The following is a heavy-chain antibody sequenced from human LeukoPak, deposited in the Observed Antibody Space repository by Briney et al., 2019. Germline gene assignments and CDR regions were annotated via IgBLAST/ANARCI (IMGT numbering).Heavy chain of an antibody. J-gene: IGHJ4*02. CDR2: ISSSSDYI. CDR3: TRGDFYYYDTDY. Sequence: GGSLRLSCAASGFTFTSYCLNWVRQAPGKGLEWVSSISSSSDYIYYADSLKGRFTISRDNAKNSLYLQMDSLRVEDTAVYYCTRGDFYYYDTDYWGQGTLVTVPS. D-gene: IGHD3-22*01. V-gene: IGHV3-21*01. CDR1: GFTFTSYC.